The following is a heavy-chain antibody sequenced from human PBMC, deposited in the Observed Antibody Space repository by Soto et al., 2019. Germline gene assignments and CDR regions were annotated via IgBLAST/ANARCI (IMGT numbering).Heavy chain of an antibody. Sequence: SETLCLTCTFPVGSISSSSYYWGWIRQPPGKGLEWIGSIYYSGSTYYNPSLKSRVTISVDTSKNQFSLKLSSVTAADTAVYYCARPTWIQLWDLSDYYYGMDVWGQGTTVTVSS. D-gene: IGHD5-18*01. V-gene: IGHV4-39*01. CDR3: ARPTWIQLWDLSDYYYGMDV. CDR1: VGSISSSSYY. J-gene: IGHJ6*02. CDR2: IYYSGST.